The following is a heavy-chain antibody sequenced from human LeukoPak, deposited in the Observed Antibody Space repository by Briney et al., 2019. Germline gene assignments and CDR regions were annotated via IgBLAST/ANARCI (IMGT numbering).Heavy chain of an antibody. J-gene: IGHJ6*03. CDR3: ARDRGYMDV. V-gene: IGHV3-21*01. Sequence: GGSLRLSCAASGFTFSSYSMNWVRQAPGKGLEWVSSISSSSSYIYYEDSVKGRFTISRDNTKNSLYLQMNSLRAEDTAVYYCARDRGYMDVWGKGTTVTVSS. CDR2: ISSSSSYI. CDR1: GFTFSSYS.